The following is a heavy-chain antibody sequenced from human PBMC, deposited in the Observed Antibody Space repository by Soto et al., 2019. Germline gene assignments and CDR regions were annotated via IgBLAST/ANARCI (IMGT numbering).Heavy chain of an antibody. J-gene: IGHJ4*02. Sequence: ASVKVSCKASGYTFTSYYVHWVRQAPGQGLEWMGIINARGGTTSNAQSFQGRVTFTRDTSTSTVYMELSGLRSDDTAVYYCSRVDPGETSPFDHWGQGTLVTVSS. CDR2: INARGGTT. D-gene: IGHD3-10*01. CDR1: GYTFTSYY. V-gene: IGHV1-46*03. CDR3: SRVDPGETSPFDH.